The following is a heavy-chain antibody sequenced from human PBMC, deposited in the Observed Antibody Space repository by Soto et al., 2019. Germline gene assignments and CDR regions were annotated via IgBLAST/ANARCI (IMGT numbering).Heavy chain of an antibody. CDR1: GFSFSDYP. V-gene: IGHV3-30*04. Sequence: QVQLVESGGGVVQPGRSLSLSCAASGFSFSDYPMHWVRQAPGKGLEWVASISSTGMKEYYGDSVKGRLTISRDSSKYTLYLQMSSLRAEDTAVYYCARESWYSDSSGNYFSNYFDSWGQGTLVTVSS. D-gene: IGHD3-22*01. J-gene: IGHJ4*02. CDR2: ISSTGMKE. CDR3: ARESWYSDSSGNYFSNYFDS.